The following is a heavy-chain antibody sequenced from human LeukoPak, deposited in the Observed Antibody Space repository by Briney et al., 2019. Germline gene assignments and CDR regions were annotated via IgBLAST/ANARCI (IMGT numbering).Heavy chain of an antibody. CDR1: GGSFSGYY. J-gene: IGHJ6*03. V-gene: IGHV4-34*01. CDR2: INHSGST. CDR3: AGMSGMVVRGVIPDYYYMDV. D-gene: IGHD3-10*01. Sequence: SETLSLTCAVYGGSFSGYYWSWIRQPPGKGLEWIGEINHSGSTNYNPSLKSRVTISVDTSKNQFSLKLSSVTAADTAVYYCAGMSGMVVRGVIPDYYYMDVWGKGTTVTVSS.